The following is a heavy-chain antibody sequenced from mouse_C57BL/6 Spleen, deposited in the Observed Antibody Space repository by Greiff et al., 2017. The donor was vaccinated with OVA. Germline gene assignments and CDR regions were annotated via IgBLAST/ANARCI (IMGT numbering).Heavy chain of an antibody. V-gene: IGHV2-9-1*01. D-gene: IGHD2-4*01. Sequence: VKLVESGPGLVAPSQSLSITCTVSGFSLTSYAISWVRQPPGKGLEWLGVIWTGGGTNYNSALKSRLSISKDNSKSQVFLKMNSLQTDDTARYDCAREDYDGYWYFDVWGTGTTVTVSS. CDR2: IWTGGGT. J-gene: IGHJ1*03. CDR1: GFSLTSYA. CDR3: AREDYDGYWYFDV.